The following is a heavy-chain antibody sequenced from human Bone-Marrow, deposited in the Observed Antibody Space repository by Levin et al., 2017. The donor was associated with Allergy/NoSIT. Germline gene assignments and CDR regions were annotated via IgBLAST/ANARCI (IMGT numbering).Heavy chain of an antibody. CDR3: TTGTYYYDSSGYPRLDY. D-gene: IGHD3-22*01. Sequence: GGSLRLSCAASGFTFSNAWMSWVRQASGKGLEWVGRIKSKTDGGTTDYAAPVKGRFTISRDDSKNTLYLQMNSLKTEDTAVYYCTTGTYYYDSSGYPRLDYWGQGTLVTVSS. J-gene: IGHJ4*02. V-gene: IGHV3-15*01. CDR2: IKSKTDGGTT. CDR1: GFTFSNAW.